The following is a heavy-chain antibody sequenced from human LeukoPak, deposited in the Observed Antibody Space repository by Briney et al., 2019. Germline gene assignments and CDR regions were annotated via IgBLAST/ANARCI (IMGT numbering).Heavy chain of an antibody. J-gene: IGHJ3*02. CDR2: INTNTGNP. CDR3: AREGLLGYYDSSGYLPDAFDI. D-gene: IGHD3-22*01. CDR1: GYTFTSYA. V-gene: IGHV7-4-1*02. Sequence: ASVKVSCKASGYTFTSYAMNWVRQAPGQGLEWMGWINTNTGNPTYAQGFTGRFVFSLDTSVSAAYLQISSLKAEDTAVYYCAREGLLGYYDSSGYLPDAFDIWGQGTMVTVSS.